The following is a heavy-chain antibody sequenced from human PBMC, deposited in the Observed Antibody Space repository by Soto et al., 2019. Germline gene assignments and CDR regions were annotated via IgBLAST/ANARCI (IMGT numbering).Heavy chain of an antibody. D-gene: IGHD6-19*01. J-gene: IGHJ3*02. CDR2: ISSSSSST. CDR3: EKARSGWHFDASDI. V-gene: IGHV3-23*01. CDR1: VFTFSNYC. Sequence: GGSLRLSFSASVFTFSNYCMTWVRPAPGKGLEWVSDISSSSSSTYYADSVKGRFTISRDNAKNTLYVQMNSLRAEDTALYYCEKARSGWHFDASDIWGQGTMVTVSS.